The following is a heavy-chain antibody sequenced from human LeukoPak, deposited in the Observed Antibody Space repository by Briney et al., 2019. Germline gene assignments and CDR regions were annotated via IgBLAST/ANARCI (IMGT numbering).Heavy chain of an antibody. J-gene: IGHJ3*02. D-gene: IGHD4-17*01. Sequence: SETLSLTCTVSGASISGFYWSWIRQSPGKRLEWIGYIYTTGSTIYNPSLKSRVTISVDTSKKQFSLKMTSVTAADTAVYCARDPTTVTKGFDIWGQGTMVTVSS. CDR3: ARDPTTVTKGFDI. CDR1: GASISGFY. CDR2: IYTTGST. V-gene: IGHV4-59*01.